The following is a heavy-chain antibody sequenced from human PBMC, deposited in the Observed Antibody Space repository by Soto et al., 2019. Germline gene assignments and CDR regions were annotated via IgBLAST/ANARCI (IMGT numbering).Heavy chain of an antibody. V-gene: IGHV4-59*12. D-gene: IGHD3-10*01. J-gene: IGHJ5*02. Sequence: NPSETLSLTCTVSGGSISSYYWSWIRQPPGGGLEWIGYMYHSGTFLKSPSLKTRLTMSLDMSKNQFSLTLNSMTAADTAVYYCARAQFYSGSGNYNNLMFDAWGQGIQVTVSS. CDR1: GGSISSYY. CDR2: MYHSGTF. CDR3: ARAQFYSGSGNYNNLMFDA.